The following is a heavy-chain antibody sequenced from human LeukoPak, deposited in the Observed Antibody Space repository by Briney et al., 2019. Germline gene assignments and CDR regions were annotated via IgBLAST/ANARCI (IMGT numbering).Heavy chain of an antibody. J-gene: IGHJ4*02. CDR1: GYTFTDYH. CDR2: INPNSGGT. V-gene: IGHV1-2*02. CDR3: ARARHSYGYGY. D-gene: IGHD5-18*01. Sequence: VASVKVSCKASGYTFTDYHMHWVRQAPGQGLEWMGWINPNSGGTNYAQKFQGRVTLTRDTSISAAYMDLSRLRSDDTAVYYCARARHSYGYGYWGQGTLVTVSS.